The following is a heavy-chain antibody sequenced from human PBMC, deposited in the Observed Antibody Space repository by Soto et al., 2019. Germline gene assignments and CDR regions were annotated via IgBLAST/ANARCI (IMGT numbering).Heavy chain of an antibody. Sequence: SETLSLTCAVSGGSVSSGDYFWCWLRQSPGKRLEWIAYIYYSGSTNYNPSLKSRATISVDTSKSQVSLTLTSMTAADAALYYCARSPNYYYYGFDVWGQGTAVTVSS. J-gene: IGHJ6*02. CDR2: IYYSGST. CDR3: ARSPNYYYYGFDV. V-gene: IGHV4-61*08. CDR1: GGSVSSGDYF. D-gene: IGHD3-10*01.